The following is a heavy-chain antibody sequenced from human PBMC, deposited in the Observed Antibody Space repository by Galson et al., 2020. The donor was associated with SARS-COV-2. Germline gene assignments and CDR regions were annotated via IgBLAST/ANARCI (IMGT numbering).Heavy chain of an antibody. V-gene: IGHV4-59*13. D-gene: IGHD4-17*01. CDR3: ARGRKRSRDRLEFDY. CDR2: IYYSGST. J-gene: IGHJ4*02. Sequence: SETLSLTCTVSGGSISSYYWSWIRQPPGKGLEWIGYIYYSGSTNYNPSLKSRVTISVDTSKNQFSLKLSSVTAADTAVYYCARGRKRSRDRLEFDYWGQGTLVTVSS. CDR1: GGSISSYY.